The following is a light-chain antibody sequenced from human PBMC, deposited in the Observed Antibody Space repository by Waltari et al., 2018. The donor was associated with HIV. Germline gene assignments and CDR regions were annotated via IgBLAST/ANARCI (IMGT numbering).Light chain of an antibody. CDR3: QKYNSGQWT. CDR1: QGITDY. Sequence: DIQMTQSPSALSASVGARVTITCRASQGITDYLAWYQQKPGKVPKLLIYAASTLQSGVPSRFSGSGSGTDFTLTITSLQPEDVATYYCQKYNSGQWTFGQGTKVEI. V-gene: IGKV1-27*01. CDR2: AAS. J-gene: IGKJ1*01.